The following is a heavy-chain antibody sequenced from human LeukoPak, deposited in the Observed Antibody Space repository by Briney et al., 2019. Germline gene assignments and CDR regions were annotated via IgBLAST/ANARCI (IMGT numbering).Heavy chain of an antibody. J-gene: IGHJ6*03. Sequence: SETLSLTCIVSGDSIISDTYYWGWIRQPPGKGLEWIGSIYYRGRTSYNPSLESRVSISEDSPTKQYSLRLTSVTAADTAVYYCARTTEAHSWQTRYYSYYMDVWGKGTTVTVSS. CDR2: IYYRGRT. V-gene: IGHV4-39*07. CDR1: GDSIISDTYY. CDR3: ARTTEAHSWQTRYYSYYMDV. D-gene: IGHD6-13*01.